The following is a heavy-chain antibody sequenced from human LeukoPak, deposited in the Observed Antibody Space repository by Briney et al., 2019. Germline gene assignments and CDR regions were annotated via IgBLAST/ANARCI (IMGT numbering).Heavy chain of an antibody. Sequence: GGSLRLSCAVSGFAFCTYAMSWVRQAPGMGLEWVSSISANGQATYYADSVEGRFTISRDNSKNTMYSQLNRLRAEDTATYRLAYWGQGTLVTVSS. J-gene: IGHJ4*02. V-gene: IGHV3-23*01. CDR2: ISANGQAT. CDR1: GFAFCTYA. CDR3: AY.